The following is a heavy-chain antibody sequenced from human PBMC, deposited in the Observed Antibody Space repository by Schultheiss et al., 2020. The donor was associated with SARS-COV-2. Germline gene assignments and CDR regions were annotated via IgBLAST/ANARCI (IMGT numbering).Heavy chain of an antibody. CDR1: GFTFDDYA. CDR3: ATDHIVAVPATNY. Sequence: GGSLRLSCAASGFTFDDYAMHWVRQAPGKGLEWVSSISSSSSYIYYADSVKGRFTISRDNAKNSLYLQMNSLRAEDTAVYYCATDHIVAVPATNYWGQGTLVTVSS. D-gene: IGHD2-2*01. J-gene: IGHJ4*02. V-gene: IGHV3-21*04. CDR2: ISSSSSYI.